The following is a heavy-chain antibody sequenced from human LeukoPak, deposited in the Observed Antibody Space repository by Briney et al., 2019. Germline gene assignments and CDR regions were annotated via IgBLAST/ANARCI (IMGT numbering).Heavy chain of an antibody. D-gene: IGHD6-13*01. V-gene: IGHV1-2*02. CDR1: GYTFTAYY. Sequence: ASVKVSCKASGYTFTAYYMHWVRQAPGQGLEWMGWINPNNGGTNYAQKFQGRVTMTRDTSISTAYMELSRLRSDDTAVYFCATYTSTWYGYIDVWGKGSTVTVSS. J-gene: IGHJ6*03. CDR3: ATYTSTWYGYIDV. CDR2: INPNNGGT.